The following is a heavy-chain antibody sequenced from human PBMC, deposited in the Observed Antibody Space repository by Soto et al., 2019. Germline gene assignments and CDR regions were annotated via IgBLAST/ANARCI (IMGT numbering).Heavy chain of an antibody. CDR2: ISYDGSNK. CDR1: GFTFSSYG. J-gene: IGHJ4*02. Sequence: GGSLRLSCAASGFTFSSYGMHWVRQAPGKGLEWVAVISYDGSNKYYADSVKGRFTISRDNSKNTLYLQMNSLRAEDTAVYYCAKDRMSGVVIIDYWGQGTLVTVSS. V-gene: IGHV3-30*18. D-gene: IGHD3-3*01. CDR3: AKDRMSGVVIIDY.